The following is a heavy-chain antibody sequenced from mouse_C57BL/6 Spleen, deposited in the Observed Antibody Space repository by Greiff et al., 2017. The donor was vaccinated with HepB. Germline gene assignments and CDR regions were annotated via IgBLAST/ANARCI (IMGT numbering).Heavy chain of an antibody. J-gene: IGHJ2*01. CDR1: GYTFTSYW. CDR3: ARWGDIYDQYYFDY. Sequence: VQLQQPGAELVRPGSSVKLSCKASGYTFTSYWMHWVKQRPIQGLEWIGNIDPSDSETHYNQKFKDKATLTVDKSSSTAYMQLSSLTSEDSAVYYCARWGDIYDQYYFDYWGQGTTLTVSS. V-gene: IGHV1-52*01. D-gene: IGHD2-3*01. CDR2: IDPSDSET.